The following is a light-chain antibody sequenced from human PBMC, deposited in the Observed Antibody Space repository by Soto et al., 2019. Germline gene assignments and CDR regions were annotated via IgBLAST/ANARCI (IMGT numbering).Light chain of an antibody. CDR3: SSYTSSSTYVV. V-gene: IGLV2-14*01. Sequence: QSALTQPASVSGSPGQSITISCTGTSSDVGGYNYVSWYQQHPGKAPKLMIYEVSNRPSGVSNRFSGSKSGNTASLTISGLRAEDEADYYYSSYTSSSTYVVFGGGTKLTVL. CDR1: SSDVGGYNY. J-gene: IGLJ2*01. CDR2: EVS.